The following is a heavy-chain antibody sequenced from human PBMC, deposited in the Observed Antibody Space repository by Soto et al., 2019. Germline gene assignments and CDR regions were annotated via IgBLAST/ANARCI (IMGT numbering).Heavy chain of an antibody. CDR2: INPNSGGT. CDR1: GYTFTGYY. J-gene: IGHJ4*02. V-gene: IGHV1-2*02. Sequence: KVSCKASGYTFTGYYMHWVRQAPGQGLEWMGWINPNSGGTNYAQKFQGRVTMTRDTSISTAYMELSRLRSDDTAVYYCARVPMNIVGGLDYWGQGTLVTVSS. CDR3: ARVPMNIVGGLDY. D-gene: IGHD2-15*01.